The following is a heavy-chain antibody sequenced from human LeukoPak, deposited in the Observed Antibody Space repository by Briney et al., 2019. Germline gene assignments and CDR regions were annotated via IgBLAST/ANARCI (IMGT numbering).Heavy chain of an antibody. J-gene: IGHJ4*02. Sequence: GGSLRLSCAASGFTFSNAWMSWVRQAPGKGLECVGRIESRTDGGTTDYAAPVKGKFTISRDDSRNTLYLQMNSLKTEDTAVYYCTKGAAGHWGQGTLVTVSS. D-gene: IGHD6-13*01. V-gene: IGHV3-15*04. CDR2: IESRTDGGTT. CDR3: TKGAAGH. CDR1: GFTFSNAW.